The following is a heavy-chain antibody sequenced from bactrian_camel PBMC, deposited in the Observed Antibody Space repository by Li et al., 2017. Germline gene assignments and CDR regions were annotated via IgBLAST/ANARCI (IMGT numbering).Heavy chain of an antibody. CDR2: IYTGGSST. CDR1: GYPFSSLC. J-gene: IGHJ6*01. V-gene: IGHV3S1*01. D-gene: IGHD3*01. CDR3: AAHTERCYGGLSYWSAFGY. Sequence: HVQLVESGGDSVQAGKSLRLSCVFSGYPFSSLCIAWFRQAPGKEREGIASIYTGGSSTAYVDSVKGRFTISKDNAKSTVHLQMNSLKPGDTAMYYCAAHTERCYGGLSYWSAFGYWGQGTQVTVS.